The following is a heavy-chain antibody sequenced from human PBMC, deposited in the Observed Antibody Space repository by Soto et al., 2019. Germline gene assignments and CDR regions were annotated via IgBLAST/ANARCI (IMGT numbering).Heavy chain of an antibody. V-gene: IGHV3-13*01. CDR2: IGTAGDT. D-gene: IGHD3-3*01. J-gene: IGHJ6*02. CDR3: ARDHIPGFWSGYWRPYYYYYGMDV. Sequence: HPGGSLRLSCAASGFTFSSYDMHWVRQATGKGLEWVSAIGTAGDTYYPGSVKGRFTISRENAKNSLYLQMNSLRAGDTAVYYCARDHIPGFWSGYWRPYYYYYGMDVWGQGTTVTVSS. CDR1: GFTFSSYD.